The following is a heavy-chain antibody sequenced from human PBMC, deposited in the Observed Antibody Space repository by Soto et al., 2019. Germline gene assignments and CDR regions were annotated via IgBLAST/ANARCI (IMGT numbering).Heavy chain of an antibody. V-gene: IGHV3-33*01. D-gene: IGHD3-9*01. Sequence: GGSLRLSCAASGFTFSSYGMHWVRQAPGKGLEWVAVIWYDGSNKYYADSVKGRFTISRDNSKNTLYLQMNSLRAEDTAVYYCARELRYITIPLGMDVWGQGTTVTVSS. CDR1: GFTFSSYG. CDR3: ARELRYITIPLGMDV. CDR2: IWYDGSNK. J-gene: IGHJ6*02.